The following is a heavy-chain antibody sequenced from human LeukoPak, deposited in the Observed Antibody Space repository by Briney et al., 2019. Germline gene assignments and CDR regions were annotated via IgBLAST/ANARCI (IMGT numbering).Heavy chain of an antibody. CDR2: IYYSGST. Sequence: PSETLALTCSVSGHSITTDYWIWVRQPPGKGLEWIGYIYYSGSTNYNPSLKSRVTISVDTSKNQFSLKLSSVTAADTAVYYCARVGVDSRPDYYYGMDVWGQGTTVTVSS. CDR1: GHSITTDY. J-gene: IGHJ6*02. V-gene: IGHV4-59*01. CDR3: ARVGVDSRPDYYYGMDV. D-gene: IGHD2-8*01.